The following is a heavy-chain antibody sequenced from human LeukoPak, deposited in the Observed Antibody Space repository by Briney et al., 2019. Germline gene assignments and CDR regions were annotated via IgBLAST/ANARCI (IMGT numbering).Heavy chain of an antibody. CDR3: ARDGLYYDSSGYYQGY. CDR2: IIPILGIA. Sequence: SVKVSCKASGGTFSSYAISWVRQAPGQGLEWMGRIIPILGIANYAQKFQGRVTITADKSTSTAYMELSSLRSEDTAVYYCARDGLYYDSSGYYQGYWGQGTLXTVSS. J-gene: IGHJ4*02. CDR1: GGTFSSYA. V-gene: IGHV1-69*04. D-gene: IGHD3-22*01.